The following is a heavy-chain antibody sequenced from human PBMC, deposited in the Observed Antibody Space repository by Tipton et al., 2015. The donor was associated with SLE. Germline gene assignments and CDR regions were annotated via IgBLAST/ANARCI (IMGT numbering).Heavy chain of an antibody. CDR1: GGSFSGYY. J-gene: IGHJ4*02. CDR3: ARDPLGWLGY. Sequence: TLSLTCAVYGGSFSGYYWSWIRQPPGKGLEWLGEINHSGSTNYNPSLKSRVTISVDTSKNQFSLKLSSVTAADTAVYYCARDPLGWLGYWGQGTLVTVSS. CDR2: INHSGST. V-gene: IGHV4-34*01. D-gene: IGHD5-24*01.